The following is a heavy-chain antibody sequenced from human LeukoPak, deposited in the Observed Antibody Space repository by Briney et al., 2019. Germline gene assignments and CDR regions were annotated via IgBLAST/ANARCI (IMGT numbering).Heavy chain of an antibody. V-gene: IGHV1-69*06. CDR1: GGTSSNFD. CDR3: ARDMGYCSAKSCYSPMDY. Sequence: ASVKVSCKASGGTSSNFDISWVRQAPGQGLEWMGGIITIFGTTDYAQRFQDRLTITADKSTNTAYMELSSLRSEDTAIYYCARDMGYCSAKSCYSPMDYWGQGTLVTVSS. D-gene: IGHD2-2*01. J-gene: IGHJ4*02. CDR2: IITIFGTT.